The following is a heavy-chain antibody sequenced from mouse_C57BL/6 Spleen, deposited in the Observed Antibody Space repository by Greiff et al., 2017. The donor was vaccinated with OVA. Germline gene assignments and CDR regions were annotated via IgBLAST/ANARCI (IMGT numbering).Heavy chain of an antibody. CDR3: ARGGDGYYLFFDY. V-gene: IGHV1-53*01. J-gene: IGHJ2*01. Sequence: QVQLQQSGTELVKPGASVKLSCKASGYTFTSYWMHWVKQRPGQGLEWIGNINPSNGGTNYNEKFKSKATLTVDKSSSTAYMQLSSLTSEDSAVFYCARGGDGYYLFFDYWGQGTTLTVSS. D-gene: IGHD2-3*01. CDR1: GYTFTSYW. CDR2: INPSNGGT.